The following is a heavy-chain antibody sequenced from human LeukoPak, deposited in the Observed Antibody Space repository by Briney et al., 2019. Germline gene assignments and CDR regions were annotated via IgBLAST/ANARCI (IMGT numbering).Heavy chain of an antibody. Sequence: SETLSPTCAVYGGSFSGYYWSWIRQPPGKGLEWIGEINHSGSTNYNPSLKSRVTISVDTSKNQFSLKLSSVTAADTAVYYCARERLRSYYYYGMDVWGQGTTVTVSS. CDR3: ARERLRSYYYYGMDV. D-gene: IGHD3-16*01. CDR2: INHSGST. CDR1: GGSFSGYY. J-gene: IGHJ6*02. V-gene: IGHV4-34*01.